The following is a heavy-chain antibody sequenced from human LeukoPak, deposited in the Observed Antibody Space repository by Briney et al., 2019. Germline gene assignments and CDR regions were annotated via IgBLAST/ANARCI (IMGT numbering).Heavy chain of an antibody. V-gene: IGHV3-23*01. D-gene: IGHD5-12*01. Sequence: GGSLRLSCAASGFSFSSYAMNWVRQAPGKGLEWVSGVGYRGDSSYYADSVKGRFTISRDNSKITLYLQMNSLRAEDTAVYYCAKSYNGYESKPDYWGQGTLVTVSS. CDR3: AKSYNGYESKPDY. CDR1: GFSFSSYA. CDR2: VGYRGDSS. J-gene: IGHJ4*02.